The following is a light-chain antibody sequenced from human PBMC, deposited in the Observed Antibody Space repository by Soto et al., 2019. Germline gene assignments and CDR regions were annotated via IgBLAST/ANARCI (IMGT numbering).Light chain of an antibody. CDR2: DVS. V-gene: IGLV2-14*01. J-gene: IGLJ1*01. CDR1: SSDVGGYNY. CDR3: SSYTSSSTPYV. Sequence: QSVLTQPASVSGSPGQSITISCTGTSSDVGGYNYASWYQQHPGKAPKLMIYDVSNRPSGVSNRFSGSKSGNTASLTISGLQAEDEADYYCSSYTSSSTPYVFGPGTKVTVL.